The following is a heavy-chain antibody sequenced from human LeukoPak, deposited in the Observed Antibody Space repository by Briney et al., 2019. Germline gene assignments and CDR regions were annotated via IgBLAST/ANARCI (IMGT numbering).Heavy chain of an antibody. D-gene: IGHD6-19*01. CDR2: IYYSGGT. V-gene: IGHV4-39*01. CDR1: GGSISSSNYY. Sequence: SETLSLTRTVSGGSISSSNYYWGWIRQPPGKGPEWIGSIYYSGGTYYNPSLKSRVTISVDTSKNQFSLKLSSVTAADTAVYYCAELIALAVTWGQGTLVTVSS. CDR3: AELIALAVT. J-gene: IGHJ5*02.